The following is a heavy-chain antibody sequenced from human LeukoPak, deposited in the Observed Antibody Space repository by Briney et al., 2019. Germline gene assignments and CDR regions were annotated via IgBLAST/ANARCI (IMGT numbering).Heavy chain of an antibody. V-gene: IGHV3-7*01. J-gene: IGHJ4*02. CDR2: IKEDGSRA. CDR3: ASDRAFSQFDY. D-gene: IGHD3-10*01. CDR1: GFSFSTYW. Sequence: GGSLRLSCGASGFSFSTYWVDWVRQAPGKGLEWVASIKEDGSRADYVDSVRGRFTVSRDNTKNSLFLQMNSLRVDDTAVYYCASDRAFSQFDYWGQGTLVTVSS.